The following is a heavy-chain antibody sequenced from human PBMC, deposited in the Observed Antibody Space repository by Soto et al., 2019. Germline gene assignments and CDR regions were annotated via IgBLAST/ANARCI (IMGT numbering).Heavy chain of an antibody. V-gene: IGHV4-4*02. CDR2: IYHSGST. CDR3: ARVSGSYDGGMDV. CDR1: GGSISSSNW. D-gene: IGHD1-26*01. J-gene: IGHJ6*02. Sequence: QVQLQESGPGLVKPSGTLSLTCAVSGGSISSSNWWSWVRQPPGKGLEWIGEIYHSGSTNYNPSLKSRATXXXEXXKNQFSLKLSSVTAAYTAVYYCARVSGSYDGGMDVWGQGTTVTVSS.